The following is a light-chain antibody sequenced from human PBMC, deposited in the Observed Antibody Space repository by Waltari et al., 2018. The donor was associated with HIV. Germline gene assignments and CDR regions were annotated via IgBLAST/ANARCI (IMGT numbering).Light chain of an antibody. CDR3: QQYYSAPLT. CDR1: QSLLYTSKNKNY. V-gene: IGKV4-1*01. CDR2: WAS. J-gene: IGKJ5*01. Sequence: DIVMTQSPDSLALSLGERATINCKSSQSLLYTSKNKNYLCLAWYQQKPGQPPKLLIYWASTREFGVPDRFSGSGSGTDFTLTISSLQAEDGAVYYCQQYYSAPLTFGQGTRLEIK.